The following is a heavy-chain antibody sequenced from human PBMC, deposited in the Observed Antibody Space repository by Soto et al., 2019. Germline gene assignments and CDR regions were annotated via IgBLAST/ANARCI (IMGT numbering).Heavy chain of an antibody. J-gene: IGHJ3*02. CDR1: GYTFTNYG. CDR3: ARDLLYSTRATVRFDI. Sequence: VQLVQSGVEVKKPGASVKVSCKASGYTFTNYGISWVRQAPGQGLEWMGWSNTYNGNTNYAQKAQGRVTMTTETSTSTAYMELRSLRPDDTAVYYCARDLLYSTRATVRFDIWGQGTMLTVSS. V-gene: IGHV1-18*01. CDR2: SNTYNGNT. D-gene: IGHD6-13*01.